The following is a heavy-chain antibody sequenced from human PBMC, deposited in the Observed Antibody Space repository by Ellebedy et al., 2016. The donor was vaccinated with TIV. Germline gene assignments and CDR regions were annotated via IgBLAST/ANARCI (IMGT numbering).Heavy chain of an antibody. V-gene: IGHV1-46*01. CDR2: INPSGGST. CDR3: ARDGTRYFDGRYGMDV. D-gene: IGHD3-9*01. Sequence: ASVKVSCXASGYTFTSYYMHWVRQAPGQGLEWMGIINPSGGSTSYAQKFQGRVTMTRDTSTSTVYMELRSLRSDDTAVYYCARDGTRYFDGRYGMDVWGQGTTVTVSS. J-gene: IGHJ6*02. CDR1: GYTFTSYY.